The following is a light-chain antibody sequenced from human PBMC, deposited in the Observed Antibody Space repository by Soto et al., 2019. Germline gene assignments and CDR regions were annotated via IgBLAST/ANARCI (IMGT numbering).Light chain of an antibody. J-gene: IGKJ5*01. CDR1: QSISSTS. V-gene: IGKV3-20*01. Sequence: EIVLTQSPGTLSLSLGERATLSCRASQSISSTSLAWYQQKPGQAPRLLIYGASTRATGIPDRFSGSESGTDFTLTISRLEPEDFVVYYCQQYGNSPFNFGQGTRLEIK. CDR2: GAS. CDR3: QQYGNSPFN.